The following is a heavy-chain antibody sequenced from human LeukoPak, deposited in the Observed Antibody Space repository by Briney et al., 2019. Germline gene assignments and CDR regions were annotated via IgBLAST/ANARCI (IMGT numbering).Heavy chain of an antibody. CDR1: GFTFDDYA. CDR2: ISWNSGSI. D-gene: IGHD4/OR15-4a*01. Sequence: GGPLRLSCAASGFTFDDYAMHWVRQAPGKGLEWVSGISWNSGSIGYADSVKGRFTISRDNSKNTLYLQMNSLRAEDTAMYYCAKVSLNMVNDAFDIWGQGTMVSVSS. CDR3: AKVSLNMVNDAFDI. V-gene: IGHV3-9*01. J-gene: IGHJ3*02.